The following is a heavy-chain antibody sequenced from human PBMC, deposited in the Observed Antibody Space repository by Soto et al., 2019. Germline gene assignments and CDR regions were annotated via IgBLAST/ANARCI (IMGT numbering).Heavy chain of an antibody. D-gene: IGHD1-26*01. CDR1: GYTLTELS. V-gene: IGHV1-24*01. Sequence: ASVKVSCKVSGYTLTELSMHWVRQAPGKGLEWMGGFDPEDGETIYAQKFQGRVTMTEDTSTDTAYMELSSLRSEDTAVYYCATTLVGASYYYYYGMDVWGQGTTVTVSS. CDR3: ATTLVGASYYYYYGMDV. J-gene: IGHJ6*02. CDR2: FDPEDGET.